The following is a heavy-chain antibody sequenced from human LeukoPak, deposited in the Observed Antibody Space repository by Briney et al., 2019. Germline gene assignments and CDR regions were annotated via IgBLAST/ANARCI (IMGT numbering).Heavy chain of an antibody. J-gene: IGHJ4*02. Sequence: SETLSLTCTVSGGSISNYYWSWIRQPAGKGLEWIGRVFASGSPHYNPSLESRVTMSLDASKNQFSLKVNSVTAADTAVYYCARSRDPDSSGLFDYWSQGTLVTVSS. CDR3: ARSRDPDSSGLFDY. V-gene: IGHV4-4*07. CDR1: GGSISNYY. D-gene: IGHD3-22*01. CDR2: VFASGSP.